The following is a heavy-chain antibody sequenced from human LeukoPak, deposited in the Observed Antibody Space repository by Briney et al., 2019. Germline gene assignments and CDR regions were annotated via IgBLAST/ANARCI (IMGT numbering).Heavy chain of an antibody. CDR3: ARGYYYDSSGYYRY. D-gene: IGHD3-22*01. J-gene: IGHJ4*02. V-gene: IGHV4-34*01. CDR2: INHSGGT. Sequence: SETLSLTCAVYGGSFSGYYWSWIRQPPGKGLEWIGEINHSGGTNYNPSLKSRVTISVDTSKNQFSLKLSSVTAADTAVYCCARGYYYDSSGYYRYWGQGTLVTVSS. CDR1: GGSFSGYY.